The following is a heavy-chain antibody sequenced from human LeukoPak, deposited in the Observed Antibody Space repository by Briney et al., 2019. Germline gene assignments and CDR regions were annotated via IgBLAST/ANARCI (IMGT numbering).Heavy chain of an antibody. J-gene: IGHJ3*02. CDR3: AKDRPTVMRLYDAFDI. CDR1: GFTFSSYA. Sequence: PGGSLRLSCAASGFTFSSYAMSWVRQAPGKGLEWVSAISGSGGSTYYADSVKGRFTISRDNSKNTLYLQMNSLRAEDTAVYYCAKDRPTVMRLYDAFDIWGQGTMVTVSS. D-gene: IGHD4-17*01. CDR2: ISGSGGST. V-gene: IGHV3-23*01.